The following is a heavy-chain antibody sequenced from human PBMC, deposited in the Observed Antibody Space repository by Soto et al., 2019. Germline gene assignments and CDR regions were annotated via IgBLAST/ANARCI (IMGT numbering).Heavy chain of an antibody. Sequence: GESLKISCKGSGYSFTSYWIGWVRQMPGRGLEWMGIIYPDDSETRYSPSFQGQVTISADKSISTAYLQWSSLKASDAAMYYCARGVYNEGIREYGYNWFDPWGQGTLVTVSS. J-gene: IGHJ5*02. CDR3: ARGVYNEGIREYGYNWFDP. D-gene: IGHD1-1*01. CDR2: IYPDDSET. V-gene: IGHV5-51*01. CDR1: GYSFTSYW.